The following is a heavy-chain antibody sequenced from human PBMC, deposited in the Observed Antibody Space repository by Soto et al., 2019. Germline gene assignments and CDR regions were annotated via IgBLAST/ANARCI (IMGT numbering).Heavy chain of an antibody. J-gene: IGHJ6*03. V-gene: IGHV1-18*01. CDR2: ISAYNGNT. CDR1: GYTFTSYG. CDR3: AREGKPWIQLWTPEVYYYYYMDV. Sequence: QVPLVQSGAEVKKPGASVKVSCKASGYTFTSYGISWVRQAPGQGLEWMGWISAYNGNTNYAQKLQGRVTMTTDTATSTAYMELRSLRSDDTAVYYCAREGKPWIQLWTPEVYYYYYMDVWGKGTTVTVSS. D-gene: IGHD5-18*01.